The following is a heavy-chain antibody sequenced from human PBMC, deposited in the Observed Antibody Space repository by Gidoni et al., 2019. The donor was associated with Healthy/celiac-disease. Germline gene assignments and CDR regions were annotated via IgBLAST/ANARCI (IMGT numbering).Heavy chain of an antibody. CDR3: ARGGIVGATRVPSDY. CDR2: ISYDGSNK. CDR1: GFPFSSYA. J-gene: IGHJ4*02. V-gene: IGHV3-30-3*01. D-gene: IGHD1-26*01. Sequence: QVQLVESGGGVVQPGRSLRLPCAASGFPFSSYAMHWVRQAPGKGLELVAVISYDGSNKYYADAVKGRFTISRDNSKNTLYLQMNSLRAEDTAVYYCARGGIVGATRVPSDYWGQGTLVTVSS.